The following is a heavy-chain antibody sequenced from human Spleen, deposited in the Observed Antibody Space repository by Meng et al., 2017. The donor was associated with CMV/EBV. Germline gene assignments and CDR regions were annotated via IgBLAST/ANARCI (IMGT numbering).Heavy chain of an antibody. CDR2: ISRSGATI. V-gene: IGHV3-9*01. CDR1: GFTFADYDDYA. D-gene: IGHD6-13*01. CDR3: ASSRWEQQLDY. J-gene: IGHJ4*02. Sequence: GGSLRLSCAASGFTFADYDDYAMHWVRQPPGKGLEWVAGISRSGATIAYAASVEGRFTISRDNAKKSLYLQMSSLSGEDTAYYFCASSRWEQQLDYWGQGTLVTVSS.